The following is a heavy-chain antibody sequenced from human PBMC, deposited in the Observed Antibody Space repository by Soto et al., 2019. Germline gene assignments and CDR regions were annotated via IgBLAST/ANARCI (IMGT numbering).Heavy chain of an antibody. CDR2: IIPIFGTA. CDR3: ARQGAALRDYYYGMDV. D-gene: IGHD6-25*01. CDR1: GGTFSRYA. V-gene: IGHV1-69*12. Sequence: QVQLVQSGAEVKKPGSSVKVSCKASGGTFSRYAISWVRQAPGQGLEWMGGIIPIFGTANYAQKFQGRVTITADESTSTAYMELSSLRPEDTAVYYCARQGAALRDYYYGMDVWGQGTTVTVSS. J-gene: IGHJ6*02.